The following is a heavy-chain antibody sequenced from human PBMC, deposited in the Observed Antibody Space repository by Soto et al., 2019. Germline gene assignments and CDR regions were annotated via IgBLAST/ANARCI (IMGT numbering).Heavy chain of an antibody. CDR1: GFSLSTSGVG. CDR2: IYWDDDK. Sequence: SGPTLVNPTQTLTLTCTFSGFSLSTSGVGVGWNRQPPGKALVWLALIYWDDDKRYSPSLRSRLTITKDTSKNQVVLTMTNMDPVDTATYYCAHRKHYDSSGYSECFDYWGQGTLVTVSS. V-gene: IGHV2-5*02. J-gene: IGHJ4*02. CDR3: AHRKHYDSSGYSECFDY. D-gene: IGHD3-22*01.